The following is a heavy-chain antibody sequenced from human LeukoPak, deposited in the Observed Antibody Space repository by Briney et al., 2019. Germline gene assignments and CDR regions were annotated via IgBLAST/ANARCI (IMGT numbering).Heavy chain of an antibody. CDR1: GYTFSSYG. V-gene: IGHV1-18*01. Sequence: ASLKVSCKASGYTFSSYGITWVRLAPGQGLEWMGWITPNNDNTNYAQKFQGRVTMTTDTSTNTAYMEVRSLRSDDTAVYYCTRIALRPRGLDNWGQGTQVIVSS. J-gene: IGHJ4*02. D-gene: IGHD6-6*01. CDR3: TRIALRPRGLDN. CDR2: ITPNNDNT.